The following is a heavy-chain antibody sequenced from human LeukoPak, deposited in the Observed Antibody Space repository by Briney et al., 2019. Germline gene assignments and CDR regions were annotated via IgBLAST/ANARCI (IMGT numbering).Heavy chain of an antibody. D-gene: IGHD6-19*01. CDR2: ISGSGGST. Sequence: GGSLRLSCAASGFIFSSYAMSWVRQAPGKGLEWVSAISGSGGSTDYADSVKGRFTISRDNSKNTLYLQMNSLRAEDTAVYHCATATGYGSGWHNYWGQGTLVTVSS. V-gene: IGHV3-23*01. CDR1: GFIFSSYA. CDR3: ATATGYGSGWHNY. J-gene: IGHJ4*02.